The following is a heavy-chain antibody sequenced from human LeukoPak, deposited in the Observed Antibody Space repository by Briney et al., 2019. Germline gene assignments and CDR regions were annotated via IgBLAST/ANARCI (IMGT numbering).Heavy chain of an antibody. CDR1: GGTFSSYA. V-gene: IGHV1-69*04. CDR3: ARAVYVAPRPYYHGMDV. Sequence: ASVKVSCKASGGTFSSYAISWVRQAPGQGLEGMGRIIPIFGIANYAQKFQGRVTITADKSTSTAYMELSSLRSEDTAVYYCARAVYVAPRPYYHGMDVWGQGTTVTVSS. J-gene: IGHJ6*02. D-gene: IGHD5-12*01. CDR2: IIPIFGIA.